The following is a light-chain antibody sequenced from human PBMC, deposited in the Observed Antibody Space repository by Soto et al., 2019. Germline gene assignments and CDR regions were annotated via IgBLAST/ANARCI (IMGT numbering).Light chain of an antibody. Sequence: EIVVTQSPLSLPVILGESASISCRSSQSLLHSIGFNYLDWFLQRPGQSPQLLIYMVSSRASGVTDRFSGRGSGTDFTLTITRMEAEDVGIYYCMQAGQTPWSFGQGTKVETK. CDR3: MQAGQTPWS. CDR2: MVS. J-gene: IGKJ1*01. V-gene: IGKV2-28*01. CDR1: QSLLHSIGFNY.